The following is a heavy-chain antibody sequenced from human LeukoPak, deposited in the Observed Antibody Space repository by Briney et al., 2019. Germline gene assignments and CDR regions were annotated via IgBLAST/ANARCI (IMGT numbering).Heavy chain of an antibody. J-gene: IGHJ3*02. V-gene: IGHV3-66*01. Sequence: GGSLRLSCAASGFTVSSNYMSWVRQAPGKGLEWVSVIYSGGSTYYADSVKGRFTISRGNSKNTLYLQMNSLRAEDTAVYYCQAAMIKGFYAFDIWGQGTMVTVSS. CDR3: QAAMIKGFYAFDI. D-gene: IGHD3-22*01. CDR1: GFTVSSNY. CDR2: IYSGGST.